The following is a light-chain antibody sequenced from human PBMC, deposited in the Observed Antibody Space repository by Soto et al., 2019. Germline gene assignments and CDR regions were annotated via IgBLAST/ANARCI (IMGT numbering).Light chain of an antibody. J-gene: IGKJ1*01. CDR2: AAS. CDR1: QGIRND. Sequence: AIRMTQSPSSLSASVGDRVTITRRASQGIRNDLGWYQQKPGKAPKLLIYAASSLQSGVPSRFSGSGSGTDFTLTISSLQPEDFATYYCLQDYNYPRTLGQGTKVEIK. CDR3: LQDYNYPRT. V-gene: IGKV1-6*01.